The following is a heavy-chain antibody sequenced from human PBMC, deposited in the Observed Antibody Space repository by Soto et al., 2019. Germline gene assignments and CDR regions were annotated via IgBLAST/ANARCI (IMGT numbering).Heavy chain of an antibody. D-gene: IGHD3-10*01. CDR3: ARDTNYYASGSGVDF. CDR1: GFTFSSYA. J-gene: IGHJ4*02. V-gene: IGHV3-30-3*01. CDR2: ISYDGSNK. Sequence: AGGSLRLSCAAPGFTFSSYAMHWVRQAPGKGLEWVAVISYDGSNKYYADSVKGRFTISRDNSKNTLYLQMNSLRAEDTAVYFCARDTNYYASGSGVDFWGQGTLVTVSS.